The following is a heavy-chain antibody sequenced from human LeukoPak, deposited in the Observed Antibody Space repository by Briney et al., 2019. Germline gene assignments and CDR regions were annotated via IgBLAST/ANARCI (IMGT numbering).Heavy chain of an antibody. CDR2: IYYSGST. J-gene: IGHJ6*02. CDR1: GGSISSYY. V-gene: IGHV4-59*01. Sequence: SETLSLTCTVSGGSISSYYWSWIRQPPGKGLEWIGYIYYSGSTNYNPSLKSRVTISVDTSKNQFSLKLSSVTAADTAVYYCARGYGDPYYYYYGMDAWGQGTTVTVSS. CDR3: ARGYGDPYYYYYGMDA. D-gene: IGHD4-17*01.